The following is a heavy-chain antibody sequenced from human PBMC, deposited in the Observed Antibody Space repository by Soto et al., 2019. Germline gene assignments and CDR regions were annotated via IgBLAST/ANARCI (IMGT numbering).Heavy chain of an antibody. V-gene: IGHV4-39*01. J-gene: IGHJ5*02. CDR3: ARQWKKQGGWFDP. D-gene: IGHD1-1*01. CDR1: GGSISSSSYY. Sequence: SETLSLTCTVSGGSISSSSYYWGWIRQPPGKGLEWIGSIYYSGSTYYNPSLKSRVTISVDTSKNQFSLKLSSVTAADTAVYYCARQWKKQGGWFDPWGQGTLVTVSS. CDR2: IYYSGST.